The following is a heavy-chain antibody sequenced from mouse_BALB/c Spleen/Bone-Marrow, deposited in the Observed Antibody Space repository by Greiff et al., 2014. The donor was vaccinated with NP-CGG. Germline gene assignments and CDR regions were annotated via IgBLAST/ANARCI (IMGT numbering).Heavy chain of an antibody. CDR2: INPNNGGT. D-gene: IGHD1-1*01. CDR1: GYTFTDYN. V-gene: IGHV1-18*01. CDR3: ARGHYYGSRNWYFDV. Sequence: VQLQQSGPELVKPGASVKIPCKASGYTFTDYNMDWVKQSHGKSLEWIGGINPNNGGTIYNQKFKGKATLTVDKSSSTAYMELRSLTSEDTAVYYCARGHYYGSRNWYFDVWGAGTTVTVSS. J-gene: IGHJ1*01.